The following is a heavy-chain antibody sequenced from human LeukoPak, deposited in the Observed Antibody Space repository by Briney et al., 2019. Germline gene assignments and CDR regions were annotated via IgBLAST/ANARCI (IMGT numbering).Heavy chain of an antibody. CDR1: GFPFTNAW. CDR3: TTDEGVDDYFDY. V-gene: IGHV3-15*01. Sequence: GGSLRLSCAASGFPFTNAWMDWARQAPGKGLEWVGRIKSRPSGGTTDFAVPVQGRFTISRDDSKNTMYLHMNSLETEDTAVYYCTTDEGVDDYFDYWGQGTLVTVSS. CDR2: IKSRPSGGTT. J-gene: IGHJ4*02. D-gene: IGHD3-10*01.